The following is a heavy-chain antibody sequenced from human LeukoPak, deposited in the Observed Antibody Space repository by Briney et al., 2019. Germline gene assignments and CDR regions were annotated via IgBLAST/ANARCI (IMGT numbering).Heavy chain of an antibody. CDR1: GGTFSSYA. CDR3: ARGLYDSSGYPSDY. CDR2: IIPIFGTT. Sequence: SVKVSCKASGGTFSSYAISWVRQAPGQGLEWMGGIIPIFGTTNYAQKFQGRVTITTDESTSTAYMELSSLRSENTAVYYCARGLYDSSGYPSDYWGQGTLVTVSS. V-gene: IGHV1-69*05. J-gene: IGHJ4*02. D-gene: IGHD3-22*01.